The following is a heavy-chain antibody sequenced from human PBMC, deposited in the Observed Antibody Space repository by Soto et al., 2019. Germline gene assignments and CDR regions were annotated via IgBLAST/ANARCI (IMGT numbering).Heavy chain of an antibody. Sequence: EVQLVESGGGLVQPGGSLSLSCAASGFTFSSYWMHWVRQAPGEGLVWVAHINTDGSSTTYADSVKGRFTVSRDNAKNTLFLQMNSLRAEDTAIYCCAREWFHSPGHWGQGTLVTVSS. CDR3: AREWFHSPGH. D-gene: IGHD3-22*01. J-gene: IGHJ4*02. CDR2: INTDGSST. CDR1: GFTFSSYW. V-gene: IGHV3-74*01.